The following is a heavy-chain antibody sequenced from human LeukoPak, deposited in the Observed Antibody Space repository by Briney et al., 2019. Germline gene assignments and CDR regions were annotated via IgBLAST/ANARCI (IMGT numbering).Heavy chain of an antibody. V-gene: IGHV1-8*01. J-gene: IGHJ4*02. D-gene: IGHD2-2*02. Sequence: GASVKVSCKASGYTFTSYDINWVRQATGQGLEWMGWMNPNSGNTGYAQKFQGRVTMTRNTSISTAYMELSSLRSEDTAVYYCARGLYCSSTSCYMFDYWGQGTLVTLSS. CDR2: MNPNSGNT. CDR1: GYTFTSYD. CDR3: ARGLYCSSTSCYMFDY.